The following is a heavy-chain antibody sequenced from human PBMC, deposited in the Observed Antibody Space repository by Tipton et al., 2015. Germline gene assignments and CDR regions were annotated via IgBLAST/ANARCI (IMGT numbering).Heavy chain of an antibody. J-gene: IGHJ3*02. V-gene: IGHV5-51*01. CDR3: ARRGCSGDDCNHEAFDI. D-gene: IGHD2-21*01. CDR1: GYSFNNYW. Sequence: QLVQSGAEVEKPGESLKISCKASGYSFNNYWIGWVRQMPGKGLEWMGIIYPDDSDSTYSPSFRGLVTFSVDKSITTAYLQWSSLEASDTAMYYCARRGCSGDDCNHEAFDIWGQGTMVTVSS. CDR2: IYPDDSDS.